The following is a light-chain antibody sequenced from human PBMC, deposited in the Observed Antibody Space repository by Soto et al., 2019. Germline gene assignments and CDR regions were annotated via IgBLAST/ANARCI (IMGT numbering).Light chain of an antibody. J-gene: IGLJ2*01. CDR2: DVS. CDR1: SSDVGGYNE. Sequence: QSALTQPASVSGSPGQSITISCCGTSSDVGGYNEVSWYQQHPGKPPILMIYDVSHPPSGVSNGFSCSKAGNTASLTSAGLQAEDEADYYCRSYASSSIVVFGGGTQLTVL. CDR3: RSYASSSIVV. V-gene: IGLV2-14*01.